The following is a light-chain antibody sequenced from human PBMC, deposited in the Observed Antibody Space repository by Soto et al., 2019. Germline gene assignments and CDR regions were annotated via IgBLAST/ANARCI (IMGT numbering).Light chain of an antibody. CDR1: QSVSSN. Sequence: EIVMTQSPATLYVSPGERATLSCSASQSVSSNLAWYQQKPGQAPRLLIYGASNRATGIPARFSGSGSGTEFTLTVNSLQSEDFAVYYCQQYNNWPPITVGQGTRLEIK. J-gene: IGKJ5*01. V-gene: IGKV3-15*01. CDR3: QQYNNWPPIT. CDR2: GAS.